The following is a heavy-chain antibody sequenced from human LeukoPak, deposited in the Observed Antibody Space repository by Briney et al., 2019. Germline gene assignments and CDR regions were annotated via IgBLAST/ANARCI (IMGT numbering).Heavy chain of an antibody. CDR1: GFAFNSYA. CDR2: ISDAGGAT. CDR3: AKAIGQEVPAGSRWYDP. D-gene: IGHD6-13*01. J-gene: IGHJ5*02. V-gene: IGHV3-23*01. Sequence: LRLSCAASGFAFNSYAMAWVRQAPGKGLEWVSTISDAGGATYYADSVKGRFTISKDGSTQTLSLQTNNLRAEDTAVYYCAKAIGQEVPAGSRWYDPWGQGTLVTVSS.